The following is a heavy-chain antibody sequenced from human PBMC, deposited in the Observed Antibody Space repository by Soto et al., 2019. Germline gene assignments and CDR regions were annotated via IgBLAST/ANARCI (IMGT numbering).Heavy chain of an antibody. CDR3: ACIFSGGYSYSFYYYGMDV. V-gene: IGHV4-39*01. Sequence: SATLSLTCTVCGGSISSSSYYWGWICQPPGKGLEWIGSIFYSGSTYYNPSLKSRVTISVDTSKNQFSLKLSSVTAADTAVYYCACIFSGGYSYSFYYYGMDVWGQGTTVT. J-gene: IGHJ6*02. CDR2: IFYSGST. D-gene: IGHD5-18*01. CDR1: GGSISSSSYY.